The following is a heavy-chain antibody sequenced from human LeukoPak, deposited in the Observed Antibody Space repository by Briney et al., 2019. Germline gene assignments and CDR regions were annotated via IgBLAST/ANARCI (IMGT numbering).Heavy chain of an antibody. V-gene: IGHV3-30*02. D-gene: IGHD3-22*01. Sequence: GGSLRLSCAASGFTFNSYGMNWVRQAPGKGLEWVAFIHHDGSNKYYTDSVKGRFTISRDNSKNTLYLQMNSLRAEDTAVYYCARELRDQNYYDSSGYPFDYWGQGTLVTVSS. CDR3: ARELRDQNYYDSSGYPFDY. J-gene: IGHJ4*02. CDR1: GFTFNSYG. CDR2: IHHDGSNK.